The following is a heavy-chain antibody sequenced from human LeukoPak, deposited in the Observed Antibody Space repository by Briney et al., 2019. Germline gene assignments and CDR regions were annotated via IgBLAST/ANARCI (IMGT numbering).Heavy chain of an antibody. CDR2: ISWNSGSI. CDR3: AKDMSREYYDILTGYYNFDY. J-gene: IGHJ4*02. Sequence: GGSLRLSCAASGFTFGDYSMHWVPQAPGKGLEGVTGISWNSGSIVYADSVKGRFTVSRDNAKTSLYLQMKSLRAEDMALYYCAKDMSREYYDILTGYYNFDYWGQGTLVTVSS. V-gene: IGHV3-9*03. CDR1: GFTFGDYS. D-gene: IGHD3-9*01.